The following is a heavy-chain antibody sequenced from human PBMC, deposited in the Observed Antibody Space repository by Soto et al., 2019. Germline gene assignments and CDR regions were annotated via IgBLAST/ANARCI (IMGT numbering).Heavy chain of an antibody. CDR2: IYYSGST. CDR3: ANNYAYYYYYGMDV. V-gene: IGHV4-39*01. Sequence: SETLSLTCTVSGGSISSSSYYWGWIRQPPGKGLEWIGSIYYSGSTYYNPSLKSRVTISVDTSKNQFSLKLSSVTAADTAVYYSANNYAYYYYYGMDVWGQGTTVTVSS. CDR1: GGSISSSSYY. D-gene: IGHD4-4*01. J-gene: IGHJ6*02.